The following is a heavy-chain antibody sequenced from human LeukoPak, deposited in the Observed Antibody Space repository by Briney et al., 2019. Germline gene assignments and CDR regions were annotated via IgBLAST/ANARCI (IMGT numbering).Heavy chain of an antibody. J-gene: IGHJ4*02. CDR2: ISSSGSTI. V-gene: IGHV3-48*03. Sequence: GGSLRLSCAASGFTFSSYEMNWVRQAPGKGLEWVSYISSSGSTIYYADSVKGRFTISRDNAKNSLYLQMNSLRAEDTAVYYCAIHLDTAMVDWGQGTLVTVSS. D-gene: IGHD5-18*01. CDR1: GFTFSSYE. CDR3: AIHLDTAMVD.